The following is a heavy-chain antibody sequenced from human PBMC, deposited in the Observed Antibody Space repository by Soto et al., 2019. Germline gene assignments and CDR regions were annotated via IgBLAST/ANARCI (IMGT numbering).Heavy chain of an antibody. CDR3: AKDRQYYDSSGYHYYFDY. CDR2: SYHSGST. V-gene: IGHV4-4*02. CDR1: GDSISSNNW. Sequence: PSETLSLTCVVSGDSISSNNWWSWVRQPPGKGLEWIGESYHSGSTNYHPSLKSRVTISVDKSKNQFSLKLSSLTAADTAVYYCAKDRQYYDSSGYHYYFDYWGQGTQVT. J-gene: IGHJ4*02. D-gene: IGHD3-22*01.